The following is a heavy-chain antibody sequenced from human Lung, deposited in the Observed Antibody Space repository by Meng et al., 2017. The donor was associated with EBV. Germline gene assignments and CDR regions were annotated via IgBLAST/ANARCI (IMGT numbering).Heavy chain of an antibody. V-gene: IGHV3-73*02. CDR3: TSRSF. CDR1: GFTFSASA. J-gene: IGHJ4*02. CDR2: IRSKANNYAT. Sequence: EVALVESGGGLVQPGGSLKLSCAASGFTFSASAMHWVRQASGKGLEWVGRIRSKANNYATAFGASVEGRFTISRDDSNNTAYLQMNSLKTEDTAVYYCTSRSFWGQGILVTVSS.